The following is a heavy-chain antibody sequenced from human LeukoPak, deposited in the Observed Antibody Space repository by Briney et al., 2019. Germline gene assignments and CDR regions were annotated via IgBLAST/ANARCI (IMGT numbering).Heavy chain of an antibody. CDR1: DFTFSNYW. CDR3: ARDIYGGHDY. Sequence: GGPLRLSCAASDFTFSNYWMSWVRQAPGRGLEWVANINQDGSEKSYVDSVEGRFTISRDNAKKSLYLHVNSLRAEDTAVYYCARDIYGGHDYWGQGTLLTVSS. V-gene: IGHV3-7*04. J-gene: IGHJ4*02. CDR2: INQDGSEK. D-gene: IGHD2-21*01.